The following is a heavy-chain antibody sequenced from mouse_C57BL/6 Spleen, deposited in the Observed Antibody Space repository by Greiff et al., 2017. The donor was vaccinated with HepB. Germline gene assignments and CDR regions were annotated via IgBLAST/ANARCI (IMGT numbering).Heavy chain of an antibody. CDR1: GYSITSGYY. Sequence: DVQLQESGPGLVKPSQSLSLTCSVTGYSITSGYYWNWIRQFPGNKLEWMGYISYDGSNNYNPSLKNRIPITRDTSKNQFFLKLNSVTTEDTATYCCAREGLLLRDSWFAYWGQGTLVTVSA. J-gene: IGHJ3*01. V-gene: IGHV3-6*01. D-gene: IGHD1-1*01. CDR2: ISYDGSN. CDR3: AREGLLLRDSWFAY.